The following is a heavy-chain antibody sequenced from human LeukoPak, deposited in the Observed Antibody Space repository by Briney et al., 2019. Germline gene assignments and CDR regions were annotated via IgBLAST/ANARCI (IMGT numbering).Heavy chain of an antibody. V-gene: IGHV1-2*02. CDR2: ITPNDGDT. D-gene: IGHD2-2*01. CDR1: GYTFTDYS. Sequence: ASVKVSCTASGYTFTDYSMHWGRQAPGQGFWWMGWITPNDGDTNYAQTFKGRVTMTRDTSISTAHMEVSRLRSDDTAVYYCARANFLYCSSSTCLFDYWGQGTLVTVSS. CDR3: ARANFLYCSSSTCLFDY. J-gene: IGHJ4*02.